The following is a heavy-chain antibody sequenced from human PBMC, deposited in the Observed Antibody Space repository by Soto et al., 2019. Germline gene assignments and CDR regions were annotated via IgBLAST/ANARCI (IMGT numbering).Heavy chain of an antibody. Sequence: QVQLQESGPGLVKPSETLSLTCTVSGGSVSSGSYYWSWIRQSPGKGLEWIGYIYYSGSTNYNPSLKSRVTISVDTSKNQFSLKLSSVTAADTAVYYCARDLGYSYGFLLGYWGQGTLVTVSS. CDR3: ARDLGYSYGFLLGY. CDR1: GGSVSSGSYY. J-gene: IGHJ4*02. CDR2: IYYSGST. D-gene: IGHD5-18*01. V-gene: IGHV4-61*01.